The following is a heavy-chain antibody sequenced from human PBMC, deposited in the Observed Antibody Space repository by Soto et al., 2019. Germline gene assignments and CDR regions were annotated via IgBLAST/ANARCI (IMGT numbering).Heavy chain of an antibody. CDR2: IWYDGSNK. CDR3: ARDGYHYDSSGYVDY. CDR1: GFTFSYYG. J-gene: IGHJ4*02. V-gene: IGHV3-33*01. Sequence: GGSLRLSCAASGFTFSYYGMHWVRQAPGKGLEWVAVIWYDGSNKYYVDSVKGRFTISRDNSKNTLYLQMNSLRVEDTAVYYCARDGYHYDSSGYVDYWGQGTLVTVSS. D-gene: IGHD3-22*01.